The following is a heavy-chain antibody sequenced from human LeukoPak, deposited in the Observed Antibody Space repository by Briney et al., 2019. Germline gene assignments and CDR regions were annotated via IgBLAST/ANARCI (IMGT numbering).Heavy chain of an antibody. J-gene: IGHJ4*02. CDR1: GYTFNDYY. V-gene: IGHV1-2*02. CDR3: ATDCGGDCYSRY. D-gene: IGHD2-21*02. CDR2: INPNNGGI. Sequence: VSVKVSCKASGYTFNDYYLHWVRQAPGQGLEWMGWINPNNGGIKYAQKFQGRVTMTRDTSISTAYMELSSLKSDDTAVYYCATDCGGDCYSRYWGQGTLVTVSS.